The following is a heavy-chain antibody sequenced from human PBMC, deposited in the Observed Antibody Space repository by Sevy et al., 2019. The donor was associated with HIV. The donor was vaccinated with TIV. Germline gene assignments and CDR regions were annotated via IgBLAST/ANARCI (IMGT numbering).Heavy chain of an antibody. J-gene: IGHJ5*02. Sequence: GESRKISCAASGFTFTSYWMHWVRQAPGKQLVWVSLISSDGSDTDYADSVKGRFTISRDNAKNILYLQMNSLRAEDTAVYYCARDRGSGGPSNWFDPWGQGTRVTVSS. CDR1: GFTFTSYW. CDR2: ISSDGSDT. CDR3: ARDRGSGGPSNWFDP. D-gene: IGHD1-26*01. V-gene: IGHV3-74*01.